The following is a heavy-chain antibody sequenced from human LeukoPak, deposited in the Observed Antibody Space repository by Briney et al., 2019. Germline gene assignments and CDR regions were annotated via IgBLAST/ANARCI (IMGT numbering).Heavy chain of an antibody. CDR3: ARDLLLPRVREFASYYYGMDV. V-gene: IGHV4-59*01. CDR2: FYYSGST. Sequence: SETLSLTCTVSGGSISSYYWSWIRQPPGKGLEWIGYFYYSGSTNYNPSLKSRVTISVDTSKNQFSLKLSSVTAADTAVYYCARDLLLPRVREFASYYYGMDVWGKGTSVTVSS. CDR1: GGSISSYY. J-gene: IGHJ6*04.